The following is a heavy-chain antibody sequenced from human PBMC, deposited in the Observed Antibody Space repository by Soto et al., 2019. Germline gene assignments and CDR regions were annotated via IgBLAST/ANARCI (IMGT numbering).Heavy chain of an antibody. CDR1: GYRLDGAW. J-gene: IGHJ5*02. V-gene: IGHV5-51*01. CDR2: IKPGGSDL. D-gene: IGHD3-10*01. CDR3: SLRDEDTAVYYCARDLAGNDFWSGYYENWFDP. Sequence: GESLKISCKGAGYRLDGAWIGWVRQMPGKGLEWMGIIKPGGSDLRYSPSFRGQVTIYYADSVKGRFTISRDNAKNSLYLQMNSLRDEDTAVYYCARDLAGNDFWSGYYENWFDPWGQGTLVTVSS.